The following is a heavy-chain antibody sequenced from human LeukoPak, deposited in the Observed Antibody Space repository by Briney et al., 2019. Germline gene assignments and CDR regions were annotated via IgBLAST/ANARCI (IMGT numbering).Heavy chain of an antibody. CDR2: IYYSGST. J-gene: IGHJ4*02. CDR1: GGSISSYY. CDR3: ARDGDWNDAYFDY. Sequence: SETLSLTCTVSGGSISSYYWSWIRQPPGKGLVWIGYIYYSGSTNYNPSLKSRVTISVDTSKNQFSLKLSSVTAADTAVYYCARDGDWNDAYFDYWGQGTLVTVSS. D-gene: IGHD1-1*01. V-gene: IGHV4-59*01.